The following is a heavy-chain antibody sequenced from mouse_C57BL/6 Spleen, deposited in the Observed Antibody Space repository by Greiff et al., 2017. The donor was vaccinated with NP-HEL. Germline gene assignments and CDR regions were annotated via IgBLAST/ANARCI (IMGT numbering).Heavy chain of an antibody. J-gene: IGHJ3*01. V-gene: IGHV2-2*01. CDR2: LWSGGST. CDR3: ARESGDRAWVAY. CDR1: GFSLTSYG. D-gene: IGHD2-14*01. Sequence: QVQLQQSGPGLVQPSQSLSITCTVSGFSLTSYGVHWVRQSPGKGLEWPGVLWSGGSTDYTAAFISRLSISKDNCKSQVFFKMNSLQADDTAIYYCARESGDRAWVAYWGQGTLVTVSA.